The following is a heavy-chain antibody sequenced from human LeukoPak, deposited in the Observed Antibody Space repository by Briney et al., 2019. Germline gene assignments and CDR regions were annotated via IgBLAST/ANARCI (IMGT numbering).Heavy chain of an antibody. J-gene: IGHJ4*02. CDR2: IRSKAYGGTT. D-gene: IGHD4-17*01. V-gene: IGHV3-49*03. Sequence: GRSLRLSCTASGFTFGDYAMSWFRQAPGKGLEWVGFIRSKAYGGTTEYAASVKGRFTISRDDSKSIAYLQTNSLKTEDTAVYYCTRAHDYGDFPFGYWGQGTLVTVSS. CDR3: TRAHDYGDFPFGY. CDR1: GFTFGDYA.